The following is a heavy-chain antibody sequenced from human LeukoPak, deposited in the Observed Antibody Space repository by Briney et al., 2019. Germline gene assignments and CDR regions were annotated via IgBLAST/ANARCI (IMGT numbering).Heavy chain of an antibody. J-gene: IGHJ5*02. Sequence: GGSLRLSCAASGVSFSSYTMNWVRQAPGKGLEWVSSISSDSTYIYYADSVKGRFTVSRDNAKNSLYLQMNSLRAEDTAVYYCARDRSHQRRFHSSREENWFDPWGQGTLVTVSS. D-gene: IGHD6-13*01. CDR2: ISSDSTYI. V-gene: IGHV3-21*01. CDR1: GVSFSSYT. CDR3: ARDRSHQRRFHSSREENWFDP.